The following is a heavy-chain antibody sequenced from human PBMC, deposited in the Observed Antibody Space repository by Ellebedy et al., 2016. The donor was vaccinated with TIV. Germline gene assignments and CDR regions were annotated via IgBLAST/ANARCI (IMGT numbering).Heavy chain of an antibody. CDR2: INPNSGGT. Sequence: AASVKVSCKASGYTFTGYYMHWVRQAPGQGLEWMGWINPNSGGTNYAQKFQGRVTMTRDTSISTAYMELSRLRSDDTAVYYCATTPSPYSSDLDYWGQGTLVTVSS. V-gene: IGHV1-2*02. J-gene: IGHJ4*02. D-gene: IGHD6-19*01. CDR1: GYTFTGYY. CDR3: ATTPSPYSSDLDY.